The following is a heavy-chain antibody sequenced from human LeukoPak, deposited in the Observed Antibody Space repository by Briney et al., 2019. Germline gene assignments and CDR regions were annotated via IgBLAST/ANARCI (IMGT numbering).Heavy chain of an antibody. CDR2: LNPDSGGT. D-gene: IGHD3-22*01. V-gene: IGHV1-2*02. CDR1: GYTFTGYY. J-gene: IGHJ4*02. CDR3: ARVDDRGHYYDSSGPRKLFDY. Sequence: GASVKVSFKASGYTFTGYYMHWVRQAPGQGLEWMGWLNPDSGGTQYAQKFQGRVTMTRDTSIRTAYMELSRLRSDDTAVYYCARVDDRGHYYDSSGPRKLFDYWGQGTLVTVSS.